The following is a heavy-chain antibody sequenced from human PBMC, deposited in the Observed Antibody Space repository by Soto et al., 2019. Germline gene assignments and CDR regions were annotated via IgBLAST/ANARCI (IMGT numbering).Heavy chain of an antibody. CDR1: GFSFSTYS. CDR3: ARGSSNSNNGMDV. D-gene: IGHD1-1*01. CDR2: ISSRSDTI. Sequence: EVQLVESGGGLVQPGGSLRLSCAASGFSFSTYSMNWVRQAPGKGLEWVSYISSRSDTIYYVYAVKGLITISNDNAKISLYLQMNSLRDEDTALYYCARGSSNSNNGMDVWGQGTTVTVSS. V-gene: IGHV3-48*02. J-gene: IGHJ6*02.